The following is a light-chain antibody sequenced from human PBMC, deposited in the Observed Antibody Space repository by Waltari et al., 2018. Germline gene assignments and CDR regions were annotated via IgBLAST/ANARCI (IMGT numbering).Light chain of an antibody. CDR3: QHYVRLPLT. CDR2: GAS. CDR1: QSVSRA. Sequence: EIVLTQSPGTLSLSPGERVTLSCRASQSVSRALAWYQQKPGQAPRLLLYGASTRATGIPDRFSGSGSGTDFSLTISRLEPEDFAVYYCQHYVRLPLTFGQGTKVEIK. V-gene: IGKV3-20*01. J-gene: IGKJ1*01.